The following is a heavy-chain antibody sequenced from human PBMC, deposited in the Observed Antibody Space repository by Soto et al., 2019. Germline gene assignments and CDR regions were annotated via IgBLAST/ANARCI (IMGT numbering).Heavy chain of an antibody. CDR2: IRGGGDAT. D-gene: IGHD7-27*01. CDR3: ARKILGSTSRPDYWYFDL. Sequence: EVQLSQSGGGLVQPGGSLRLSCAGSGFTFINYAMNWVRQAPGKGLGWVSSIRGGGDATFFANSARGRFTISRDNSDNTVTLQMNSLGVDDTAVYYCARKILGSTSRPDYWYFDLWGRGTRVTVSS. V-gene: IGHV3-23*01. CDR1: GFTFINYA. J-gene: IGHJ2*01.